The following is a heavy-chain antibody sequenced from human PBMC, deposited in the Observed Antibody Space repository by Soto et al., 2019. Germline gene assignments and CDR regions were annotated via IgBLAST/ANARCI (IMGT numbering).Heavy chain of an antibody. V-gene: IGHV4-59*11. Sequence: SETLSLTCSVSGGSIISHYWSWIRQPPGKGLEWIGFIHYSGSTEYNPSLKSRLTISVDTSKNQFSLKVNSVTAADTAVYYCARGGWSLDYWGQGTLVTVS. CDR3: ARGGWSLDY. CDR1: GGSIISHY. D-gene: IGHD2-15*01. CDR2: IHYSGST. J-gene: IGHJ4*02.